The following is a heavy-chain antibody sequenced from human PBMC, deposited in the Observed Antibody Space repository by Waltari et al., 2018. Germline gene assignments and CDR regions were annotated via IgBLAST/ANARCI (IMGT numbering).Heavy chain of an antibody. D-gene: IGHD6-19*01. CDR1: GGTFSSYA. J-gene: IGHJ4*02. V-gene: IGHV1-69*01. Sequence: QVQLVQYGAEVKKPGSSVKVSCKASGGTFSSYAISGVRQAPGQGPEWMGVIIPIFGTANYAQKFQGRVTSTADESTSAAYMGLSSLRSEDTAVYYCASALSGWYAGYFDYWGQGTLVTVSS. CDR2: IIPIFGTA. CDR3: ASALSGWYAGYFDY.